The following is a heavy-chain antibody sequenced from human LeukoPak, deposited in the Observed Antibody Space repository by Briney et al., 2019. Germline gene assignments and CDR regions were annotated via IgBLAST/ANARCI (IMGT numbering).Heavy chain of an antibody. J-gene: IGHJ6*03. Sequence: SETLSLTCTVSGGSISSYYWSWIRQPAGKGLEWIGRIYTSGSTNYNPSLKSRVTMSVDTSKNQFSLKLSSVTAADTAVYYCARAVPITGKVNYYYVDVWGKGTTVTVSS. CDR1: GGSISSYY. CDR2: IYTSGST. CDR3: ARAVPITGKVNYYYVDV. D-gene: IGHD1-20*01. V-gene: IGHV4-4*07.